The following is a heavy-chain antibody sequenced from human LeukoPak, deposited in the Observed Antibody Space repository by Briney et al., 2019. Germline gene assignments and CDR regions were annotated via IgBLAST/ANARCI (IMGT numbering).Heavy chain of an antibody. CDR3: ARAPRIVGAASWFDP. J-gene: IGHJ5*02. CDR1: GGTFSSYA. V-gene: IGHV1-69*01. Sequence: GASVKVSCKASGGTFSSYAISWVRQAPGQGLEWMGGIIPIFGTANYAQKFQGRVTITADESTSTAYMELSSLRSEDTAVYYCARAPRIVGAASWFDPWGQGTLVTVSS. D-gene: IGHD1-26*01. CDR2: IIPIFGTA.